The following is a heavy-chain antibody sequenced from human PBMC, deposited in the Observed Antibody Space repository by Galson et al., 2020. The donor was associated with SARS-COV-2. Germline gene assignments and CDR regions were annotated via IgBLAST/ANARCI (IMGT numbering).Heavy chain of an antibody. CDR3: AKDSYITSWYQFFQH. V-gene: IGHV3-23*01. D-gene: IGHD6-13*01. CDR1: GFSFSSFA. Sequence: GGSLRLSCAASGFSFSSFAMSWVRQAPGKGLEWVSSISGSGTSTYYSDSVKGRFTFSRDNSKNTLYLQMNSLRAEDTAVYFCAKDSYITSWYQFFQHWGQGSLVSVSS. CDR2: ISGSGTST. J-gene: IGHJ1*01.